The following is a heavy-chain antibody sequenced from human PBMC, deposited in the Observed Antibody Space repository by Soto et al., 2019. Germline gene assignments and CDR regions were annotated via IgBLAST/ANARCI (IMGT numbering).Heavy chain of an antibody. V-gene: IGHV3-49*04. CDR3: TRNDPGDDILTGYYGY. D-gene: IGHD3-9*01. CDR2: IRSKAYGGTT. Sequence: GGSLRLSCTASGFTFGDYAMSWVRQAPGKGLEWVGFIRSKAYGGTTEYAASVKGRFTISRDDSKSIAYLQMNSLKTEDTAVYYCTRNDPGDDILTGYYGYWGQGTLVTVSS. J-gene: IGHJ4*02. CDR1: GFTFGDYA.